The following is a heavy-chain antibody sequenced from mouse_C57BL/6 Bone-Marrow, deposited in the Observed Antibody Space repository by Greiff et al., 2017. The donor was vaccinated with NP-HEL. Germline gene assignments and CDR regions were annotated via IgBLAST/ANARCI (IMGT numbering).Heavy chain of an antibody. Sequence: EVKLVESGGGLVKPGGSLKLSCAASGFTFSDYGMHWVRQAPEKGLEWVAYISSGSSTIYYADTVKGRFTISRDNAKNTLFLQMTSLRSEDTAMYYCASDDYLDYYAMDYWGQGTSVTVSS. D-gene: IGHD2-4*01. CDR2: ISSGSSTI. V-gene: IGHV5-17*01. CDR3: ASDDYLDYYAMDY. J-gene: IGHJ4*01. CDR1: GFTFSDYG.